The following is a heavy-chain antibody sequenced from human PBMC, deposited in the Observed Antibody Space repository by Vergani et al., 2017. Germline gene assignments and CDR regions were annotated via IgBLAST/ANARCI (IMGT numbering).Heavy chain of an antibody. CDR2: IRSKAYGGTT. CDR1: GFTFGDYA. J-gene: IGHJ4*02. Sequence: EVQLVESGGGLVQPGRSLRLSCTASGFTFGDYAMSWFRQAPGKGLEWVGFIRSKAYGGTTEYAASVKGRFTISRDDSKSIAYLQMNSLKTEDTAVYYCASAEYYDYVWGSYRWGQGTLVTVSS. D-gene: IGHD3-16*02. CDR3: ASAEYYDYVWGSYR. V-gene: IGHV3-49*03.